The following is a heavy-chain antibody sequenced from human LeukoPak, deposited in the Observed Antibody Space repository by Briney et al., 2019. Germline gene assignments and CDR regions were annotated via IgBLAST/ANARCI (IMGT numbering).Heavy chain of an antibody. CDR2: ISYDGSNK. V-gene: IGHV3-30*04. CDR3: AKGPGHGHYFDY. D-gene: IGHD4-17*01. CDR1: GFTFSSYA. J-gene: IGHJ4*02. Sequence: GGSLRLSCAASGFTFSSYAMHWVREAPGKGLEWVAVISYDGSNKYYADSVKGRFTISRDSSKNTLYLQMNSLRAGDAAVYYCAKGPGHGHYFDYWGQGTLLTVSS.